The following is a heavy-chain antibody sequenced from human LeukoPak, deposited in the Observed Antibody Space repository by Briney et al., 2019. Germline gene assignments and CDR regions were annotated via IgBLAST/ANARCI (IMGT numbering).Heavy chain of an antibody. CDR1: GFTFRASW. D-gene: IGHD6-19*01. CDR3: ARDSAGAWNGFDI. V-gene: IGHV3-7*01. J-gene: IGHJ3*02. CDR2: IKQDGSEK. Sequence: GGSLRLSCAASGFTFRASWMTWVRQAPGKGLEWVANIKQDGSEKYYVDSVKGRFTISRDNAENSLYLQMNSLRAEDTAVYYCARDSAGAWNGFDIWGQGTMVTVSS.